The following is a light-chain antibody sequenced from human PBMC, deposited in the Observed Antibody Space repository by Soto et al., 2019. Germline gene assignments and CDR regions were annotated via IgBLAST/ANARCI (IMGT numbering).Light chain of an antibody. J-gene: IGLJ1*01. CDR2: EVS. Sequence: SVLTQPASVSGSPGQSITISCHENSSDVGGYNYVSWYQQHPGKAPKLMIYEVSNRPSGVSNRFSGSKSGNTASLTISGLQAEDEADYYCSSYASSSTPYVFGTGTKVTVL. CDR1: SSDVGGYNY. V-gene: IGLV2-14*01. CDR3: SSYASSSTPYV.